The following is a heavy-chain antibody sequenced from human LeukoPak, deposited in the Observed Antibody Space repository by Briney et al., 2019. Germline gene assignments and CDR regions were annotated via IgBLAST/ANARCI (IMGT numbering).Heavy chain of an antibody. V-gene: IGHV3-74*01. Sequence: PGGSLRLSCAASGFTFSSYWMHWVRQAPGKGLVWVSRINSDGSSTSYADSVKGRFTTSRDNAKNTLYLQMNSLRAEDTAVYYCARDSLYYYDSSGYRLGAFDIWGQGTMVTVSS. CDR1: GFTFSSYW. CDR3: ARDSLYYYDSSGYRLGAFDI. D-gene: IGHD3-22*01. CDR2: INSDGSST. J-gene: IGHJ3*02.